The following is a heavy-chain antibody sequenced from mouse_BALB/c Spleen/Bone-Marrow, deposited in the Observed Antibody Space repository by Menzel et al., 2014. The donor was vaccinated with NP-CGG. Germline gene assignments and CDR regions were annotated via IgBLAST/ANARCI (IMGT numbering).Heavy chain of an antibody. CDR1: GYAFTDYL. V-gene: IGHV1-54*01. CDR2: INPGSGST. J-gene: IGHJ2*01. D-gene: IGHD1-1*02. CDR3: ARYDGYFDY. Sequence: VQLVESGAELVRPGTSVKVSCKASGYAFTDYLMEWLKQRPGQGLEWIGVINPGSGSTNYNEKFKDKATLTADKSSSTAYMQLSSLTSDDSAVYFCARYDGYFDYWGRGTILTVSS.